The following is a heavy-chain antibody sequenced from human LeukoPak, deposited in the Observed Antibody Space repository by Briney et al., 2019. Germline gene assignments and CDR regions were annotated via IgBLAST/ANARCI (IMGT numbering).Heavy chain of an antibody. CDR2: IYHSGST. Sequence: PSETLSLTCTVSGYSISSGYYWGWIRQPPGKGLEWIGSIYHSGSTYYNPSLKSRVTISVDTSKNQFSLKLSSVTAADTAVYYCARARYTSSWYDIDFWGQGTLVTVSS. CDR1: GYSISSGYY. CDR3: ARARYTSSWYDIDF. J-gene: IGHJ4*02. D-gene: IGHD6-13*01. V-gene: IGHV4-38-2*02.